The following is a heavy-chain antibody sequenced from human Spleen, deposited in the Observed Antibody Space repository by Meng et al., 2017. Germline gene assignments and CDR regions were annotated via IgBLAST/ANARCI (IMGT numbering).Heavy chain of an antibody. CDR2: INQSGST. CDR1: YGSFSGHY. D-gene: IGHD4-23*01. V-gene: IGHV4-34*01. J-gene: IGHJ4*02. CDR3: ARTPGLRWTPKIDQ. Sequence: QVQLHQWGPILFKPSGTPPLPCGVHYGSFSGHYWSWIRQPPRKGLEWIGEINQSGSTTYNPSLKSRVTMSVDTSKNQFSLNLRCVTAADTAVYFCARTPGLRWTPKIDQWGLGTLVTVSS.